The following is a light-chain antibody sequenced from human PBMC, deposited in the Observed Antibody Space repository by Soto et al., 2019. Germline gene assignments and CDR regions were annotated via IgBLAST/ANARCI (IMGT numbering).Light chain of an antibody. V-gene: IGLV2-11*01. CDR1: SRNVVGYNY. Sequence: ALTQRRSLSRSPVQSVTISCTGTSRNVVGYNYVSWYEQRPDKAPKTLIYDVTERPSGVPDRFSGSPSGNTASPPLSGLQAADEAGYYCCSYALRYPISVFGTGTKLAV. CDR3: CSYALRYPISV. J-gene: IGLJ1*01. CDR2: DVT.